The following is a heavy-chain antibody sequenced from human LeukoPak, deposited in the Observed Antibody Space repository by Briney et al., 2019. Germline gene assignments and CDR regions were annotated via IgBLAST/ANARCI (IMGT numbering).Heavy chain of an antibody. CDR1: GGSISSGGYY. J-gene: IGHJ4*02. CDR2: IYYSGTS. D-gene: IGHD6-6*01. Sequence: SETLSLTCTVSGGSISSGGYYWGWIRQHPGKGLEWIGRIYYSGTSFYNPSLTSRVTISVDTSKNQFSLKLTSVNDADTAVYYCARIERSSYSLGFDYWGQGTLVTVSS. CDR3: ARIERSSYSLGFDY. V-gene: IGHV4-31*03.